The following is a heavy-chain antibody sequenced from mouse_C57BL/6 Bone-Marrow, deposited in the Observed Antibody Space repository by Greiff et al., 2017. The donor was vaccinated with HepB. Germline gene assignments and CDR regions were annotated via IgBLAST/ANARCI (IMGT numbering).Heavy chain of an antibody. J-gene: IGHJ1*03. V-gene: IGHV1-22*01. CDR3: AYSNYVDWYFDV. CDR1: GYTFTDYN. CDR2: INPNNGGT. D-gene: IGHD2-5*01. Sequence: ESGPELVKPGASVKMSCKASGYTFTDYNMHWVKQSHGKSLEWIGYINPNNGGTSYNQKFKGKATLTVNKSSSTAYMELRSLTSEDSAVYYCAYSNYVDWYFDVWGTGTTVTVSS.